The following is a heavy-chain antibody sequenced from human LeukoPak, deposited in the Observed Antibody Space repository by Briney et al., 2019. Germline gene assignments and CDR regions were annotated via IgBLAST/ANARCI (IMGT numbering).Heavy chain of an antibody. J-gene: IGHJ4*02. CDR3: ARVGGGHCTSTSCYLGSLDY. Sequence: PGGSLRLPGACFGFTVRSNYMSWVRQAPGKGLEGVSIIYRGCSTYYADCVKGRFTISRDNSKNTLFLQMNSLKADDTAVYYCARVGGGHCTSTSCYLGSLDYWGQGTLVTVSS. CDR2: IYRGCST. V-gene: IGHV3-53*01. CDR1: GFTVRSNY. D-gene: IGHD2-2*01.